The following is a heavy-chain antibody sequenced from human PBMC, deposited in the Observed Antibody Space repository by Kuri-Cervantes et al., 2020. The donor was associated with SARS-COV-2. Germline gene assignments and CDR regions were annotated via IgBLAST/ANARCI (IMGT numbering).Heavy chain of an antibody. Sequence: VSVKVSCKASGYTFTGYYMHWVRQAPGQGLEWMGWINPNSGGTNYAQKFQGRVTMTRDTSISTAYMELSRLRSDDTAVYYCASCTSCYFGDYRVTFDYWGQGTLVTVSS. V-gene: IGHV1-2*02. J-gene: IGHJ4*02. CDR1: GYTFTGYY. CDR3: ASCTSCYFGDYRVTFDY. D-gene: IGHD2-2*01. CDR2: INPNSGGT.